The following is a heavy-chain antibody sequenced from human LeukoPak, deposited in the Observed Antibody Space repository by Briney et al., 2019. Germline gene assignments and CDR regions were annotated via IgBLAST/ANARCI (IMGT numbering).Heavy chain of an antibody. V-gene: IGHV1-2*02. CDR1: GYTLTNNH. D-gene: IGHD1-26*01. CDR3: ARELGINAFDV. Sequence: ASVKVSCKASGYTLTNNHLYWVRQAPGQGLEWTGWIDPNSGVTNFAQNFQGRLTMTTDTSINTAYMELSRLTSDDTTVYYCARELGINAFDVWGQGTLVTVSS. J-gene: IGHJ3*01. CDR2: IDPNSGVT.